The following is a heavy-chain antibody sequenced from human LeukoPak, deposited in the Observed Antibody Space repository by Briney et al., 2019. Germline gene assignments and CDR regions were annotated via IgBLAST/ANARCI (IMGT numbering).Heavy chain of an antibody. V-gene: IGHV3-11*06. J-gene: IGHJ4*02. Sequence: GGSLRLSCAASGFTFSDYYMSWIRQAPGKGLEWVSYISSSSSYTNYADSVKGRFTISRDNSKNTLYLQMNSLRAEDTAVYYCARDPTVYSSGWSFDYWGQGTLVTVSS. CDR1: GFTFSDYY. CDR2: ISSSSSYT. CDR3: ARDPTVYSSGWSFDY. D-gene: IGHD6-19*01.